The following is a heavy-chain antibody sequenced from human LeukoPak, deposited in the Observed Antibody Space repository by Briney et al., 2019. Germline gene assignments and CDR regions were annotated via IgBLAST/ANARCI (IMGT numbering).Heavy chain of an antibody. CDR2: ISAYNGNT. V-gene: IGHV1-18*01. D-gene: IGHD3-22*01. CDR1: GYTFTSYD. CDR3: ARRQYYYDSSGYYDY. Sequence: ASVKVSCKASGYTFTSYDINWVRQATGQGLEWMGWISAYNGNTNYAQKLQGRVTMTTDTSTSTAYMELRSLRSDDTAVYYCARRQYYYDSSGYYDYWGQGTLVTVSS. J-gene: IGHJ4*02.